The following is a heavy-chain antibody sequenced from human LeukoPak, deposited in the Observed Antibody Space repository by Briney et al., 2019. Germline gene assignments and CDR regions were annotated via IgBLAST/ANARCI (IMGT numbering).Heavy chain of an antibody. CDR3: AKETYSSGWYPYFDY. D-gene: IGHD6-19*01. J-gene: IGHJ4*02. Sequence: GGSLRLSCVASGFTFSSYAMSWVRQAPGKGLEWVSGISGSGGSTYYADSVKGRFTISRDNSKNTLFLQMNSLRAEDTAVYYCAKETYSSGWYPYFDYWGQGTLVAVSS. V-gene: IGHV3-23*01. CDR2: ISGSGGST. CDR1: GFTFSSYA.